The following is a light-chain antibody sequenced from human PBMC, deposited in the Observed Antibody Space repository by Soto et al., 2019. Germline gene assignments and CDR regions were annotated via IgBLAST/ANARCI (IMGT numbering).Light chain of an antibody. CDR2: GNN. V-gene: IGLV1-40*01. CDR3: QSDDSSLRV. Sequence: QSVLTQPPSVSGAPGQRVTVSCTSSRSNIGAGFDVNWYQQLPGTAPKLLIYGNNNRPAGVPDRFSGSKSGTSASLSISGLQAEDEAEYYCQSDDSSLRVFGTGTKLTVL. J-gene: IGLJ1*01. CDR1: RSNIGAGFD.